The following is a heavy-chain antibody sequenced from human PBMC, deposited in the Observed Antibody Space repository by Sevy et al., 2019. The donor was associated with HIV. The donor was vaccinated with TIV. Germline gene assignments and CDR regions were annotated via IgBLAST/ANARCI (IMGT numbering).Heavy chain of an antibody. J-gene: IGHJ4*02. CDR3: ARDRRTLNYYGSSGYNYYFDY. V-gene: IGHV3-21*01. CDR1: GFTFSTYN. D-gene: IGHD3-22*01. CDR2: ITDSSNYI. Sequence: GGSLRLSCAASGFTFSTYNMNWVRQAPGKGLEWVSSITDSSNYIYLADSVKGRFTISRDNAKNSLYLQMNSLRAEDTAVYFCARDRRTLNYYGSSGYNYYFDYWGQGTLVTVSS.